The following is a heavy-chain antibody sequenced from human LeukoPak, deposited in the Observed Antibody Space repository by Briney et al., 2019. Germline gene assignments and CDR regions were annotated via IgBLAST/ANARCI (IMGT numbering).Heavy chain of an antibody. V-gene: IGHV1-3*01. D-gene: IGHD3-10*01. CDR2: INAGNGNT. Sequence: ASVKVSFKASGYTFTSYAMHWVRQAPGQRLEWMGWINAGNGNTKYSQKFQGRVTITRDTSASTAYMELSSLRSEDTAVYYCAREGPTILHYYGSGSSSDYWGQGTLVTVSS. CDR1: GYTFTSYA. CDR3: AREGPTILHYYGSGSSSDY. J-gene: IGHJ4*02.